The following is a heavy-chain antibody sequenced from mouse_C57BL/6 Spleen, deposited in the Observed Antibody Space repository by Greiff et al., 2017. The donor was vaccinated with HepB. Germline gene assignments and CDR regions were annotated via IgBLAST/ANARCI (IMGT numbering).Heavy chain of an antibody. CDR2: IHPNSGST. V-gene: IGHV1-64*01. Sequence: QVQLQQSGAELVKPGASVKLSCTASGFTFTSYWMHWVKQRPGQGLEWIGMIHPNSGSTNYNEKFKSKAILTVDKSSSTAYMQLSSRTSEDSTVYYCARSPTIVTHYYAMDYWGQGTTVTVSS. CDR1: GFTFTSYW. J-gene: IGHJ4*01. CDR3: ARSPTIVTHYYAMDY. D-gene: IGHD2-5*01.